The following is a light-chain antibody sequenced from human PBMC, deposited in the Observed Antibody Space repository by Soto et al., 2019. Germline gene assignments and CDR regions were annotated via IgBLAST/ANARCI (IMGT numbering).Light chain of an antibody. CDR1: EDISKF. Sequence: DIPMTQSPASLFASIGDRVTITCQASEDISKFLNWYQQKPGKAPEVLIYDASNLQTGVPSRFSGSGSGTDFIFTISSLQAEDSATYYCQQYDSLPITFGQGTRREIK. V-gene: IGKV1-33*01. J-gene: IGKJ5*01. CDR2: DAS. CDR3: QQYDSLPIT.